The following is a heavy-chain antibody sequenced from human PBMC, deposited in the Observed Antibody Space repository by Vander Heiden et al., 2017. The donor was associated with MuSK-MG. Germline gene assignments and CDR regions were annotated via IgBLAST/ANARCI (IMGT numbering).Heavy chain of an antibody. J-gene: IGHJ6*02. D-gene: IGHD3-10*01. V-gene: IGHV3-30*04. CDR1: GFTFSSYA. CDR3: ARDYYYGSAHYYYGMDV. CDR2: ISYDGSNK. Sequence: QVQLVESGGGVVQPGRSLRLSGAASGFTFSSYAMHWVRQAPGKGLEWVAVISYDGSNKYYADSVKGRFTIPRDNSKNTLYLQMNSLRAEDTAVYYCARDYYYGSAHYYYGMDVWGQGTTVTVSS.